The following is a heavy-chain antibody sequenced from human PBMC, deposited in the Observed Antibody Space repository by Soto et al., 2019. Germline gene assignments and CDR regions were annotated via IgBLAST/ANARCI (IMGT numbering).Heavy chain of an antibody. V-gene: IGHV1-24*01. CDR3: ARDHYYYDPADNWFDP. CDR2: FDPEDAET. Sequence: ASVKVSCKVYGYSLTEVSMHWVRQAPGKGLEWMGGFDPEDAETLYAQKFQGRLTMSEDTSIETAYMELRSLRSDDTAVYYCARDHYYYDPADNWFDPWGQGTLVTVSS. D-gene: IGHD3-22*01. J-gene: IGHJ5*02. CDR1: GYSLTEVS.